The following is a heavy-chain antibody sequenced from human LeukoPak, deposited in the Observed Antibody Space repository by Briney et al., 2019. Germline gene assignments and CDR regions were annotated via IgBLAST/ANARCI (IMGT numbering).Heavy chain of an antibody. CDR2: ISGSAGST. J-gene: IGHJ5*02. CDR1: GFTFSSYA. D-gene: IGHD2-2*01. CDR3: AKADCSSTSCYAEYNWFDP. V-gene: IGHV3-23*01. Sequence: GGSLRLSCAASGFTFSSYAMSWVRQAPGKGLEWVSAISGSAGSTYYADSVKGRFTISRDNSKNTLYLQMNSLRAEDTAVYYCAKADCSSTSCYAEYNWFDPWGQGTLVTVSS.